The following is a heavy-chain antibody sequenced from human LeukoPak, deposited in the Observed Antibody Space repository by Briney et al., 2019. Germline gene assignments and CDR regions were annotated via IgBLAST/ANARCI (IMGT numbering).Heavy chain of an antibody. CDR2: ISSDSNYI. V-gene: IGHV3-11*06. D-gene: IGHD3/OR15-3a*01. CDR1: GFTFSDYY. CDR3: AGVAFGLYVMDV. Sequence: GGSLRLSCAASGFTFSDYYMSWIRQAPGKGLEWVSSISSDSNYIYYADSLKGRFTISRDNAKNSLYLQMISLRAEDTAVYYCAGVAFGLYVMDVWGQGTTVTVSS. J-gene: IGHJ6*02.